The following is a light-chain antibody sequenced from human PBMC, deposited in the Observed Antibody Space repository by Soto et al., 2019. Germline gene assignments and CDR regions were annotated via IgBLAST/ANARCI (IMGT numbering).Light chain of an antibody. V-gene: IGKV3-15*01. CDR3: QQYNNGPPT. CDR2: GVS. Sequence: EIVMTQSPATLSVSPGERATLSCRSSQSVSSKLAWFQQKPGQAPSLLIYGVSTRATGVPVRFSGSGSGTEFTLTVNSLQSEDFAVYYCQQYNNGPPTFGQGTKVDI. J-gene: IGKJ2*01. CDR1: QSVSSK.